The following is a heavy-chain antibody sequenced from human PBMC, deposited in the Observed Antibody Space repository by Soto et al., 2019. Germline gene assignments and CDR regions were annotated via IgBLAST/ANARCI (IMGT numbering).Heavy chain of an antibody. CDR3: AKDSSSWYYYYYGMEV. CDR1: GFTFSSYG. CDR2: ISYDGSNK. D-gene: IGHD6-13*01. Sequence: PGGSLRLSCAASGFTFSSYGMHWVRQAPGKGLEWVAVISYDGSNKYYADSVKGRFTISRDNSKNTLYLQMNSLRAEDTAVYYCAKDSSSWYYYYYGMEVWGQGTTVTVSS. J-gene: IGHJ6*02. V-gene: IGHV3-30*18.